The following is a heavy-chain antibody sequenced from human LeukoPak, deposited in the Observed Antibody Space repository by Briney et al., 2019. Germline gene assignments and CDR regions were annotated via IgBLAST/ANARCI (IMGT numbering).Heavy chain of an antibody. Sequence: GGSLRLSCAASGFTFSDYNMSWVRQAPGKGLEWVSYITDSGNTTHYADSVKGRFTISRDNAKNSLYQQMNSLRAEDTAVYYCARSIGLTGGGVDVWGQGTTVTVSS. V-gene: IGHV3-11*01. CDR2: ITDSGNTT. CDR1: GFTFSDYN. D-gene: IGHD3-9*01. CDR3: ARSIGLTGGGVDV. J-gene: IGHJ6*02.